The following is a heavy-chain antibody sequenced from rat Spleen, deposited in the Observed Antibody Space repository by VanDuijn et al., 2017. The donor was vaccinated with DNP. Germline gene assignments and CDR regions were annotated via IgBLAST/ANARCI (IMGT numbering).Heavy chain of an antibody. Sequence: EVQVVESGGGLVQPKGSLKLSCAASGFDFNTYAMNWVRQAPGKGLDWVATISIKTHNYATLYADSVKERFTISRDDSQSMVYLQMNNLKTEDTALYYCTPFDYWGQGVMVTVSS. V-gene: IGHV10-4*01. CDR3: TPFDY. CDR2: ISIKTHNYAT. CDR1: GFDFNTYA. J-gene: IGHJ2*01.